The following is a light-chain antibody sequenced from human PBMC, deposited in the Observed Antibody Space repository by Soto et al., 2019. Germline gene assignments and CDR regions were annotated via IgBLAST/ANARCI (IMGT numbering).Light chain of an antibody. J-gene: IGKJ4*01. CDR1: QSVSRSY. CDR3: QQYANSPPT. CDR2: GAS. V-gene: IGKV3-20*01. Sequence: EIVLTQSPGTLSLSPGERATLSCRASQSVSRSYVAWYQQKPGQPPRLLMYGASNRATGIPDRFSGSGSGTDFPLTIGRLEPEDFAVYYCQQYANSPPTFGGGTKVEIK.